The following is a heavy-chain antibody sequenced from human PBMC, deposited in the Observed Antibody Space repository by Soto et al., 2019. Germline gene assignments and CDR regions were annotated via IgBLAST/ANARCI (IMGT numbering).Heavy chain of an antibody. V-gene: IGHV1-69*13. CDR3: ARTAVVVAANYYYYGRDV. D-gene: IGHD2-15*01. J-gene: IGHJ6*02. Sequence: SVKVSCKASGGTFSSYAISWVRQAPGQGLEWMGGIIPIFGTANYAQKFQGRVTITADESTSTAYMELSSLRSEDTAVYYCARTAVVVAANYYYYGRDVWGQGTTVTVSS. CDR1: GGTFSSYA. CDR2: IIPIFGTA.